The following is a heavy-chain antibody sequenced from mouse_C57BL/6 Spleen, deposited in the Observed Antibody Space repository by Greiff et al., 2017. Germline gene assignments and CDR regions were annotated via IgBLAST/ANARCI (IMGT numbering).Heavy chain of an antibody. J-gene: IGHJ4*01. CDR2: INPNNGGT. Sequence: EVQLQQSGPELVKPGASVKMSCKATGYTFTDYNMHWVKQSHGKSLEWIGDINPNNGGTSYNQKFKGKATLTVNKSSSTAYMELRSLTSEDSAVYYCAGIYYDYDSSMAYWGQGTSVTVSA. CDR3: AGIYYDYDSSMAY. V-gene: IGHV1-22*01. D-gene: IGHD2-4*01. CDR1: GYTFTDYN.